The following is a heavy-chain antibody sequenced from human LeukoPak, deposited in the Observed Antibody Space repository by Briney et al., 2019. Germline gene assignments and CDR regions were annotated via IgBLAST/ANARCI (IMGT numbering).Heavy chain of an antibody. D-gene: IGHD3-10*01. CDR1: GFTFSSYG. CDR3: ARGRYYGSGSYLDY. Sequence: SGGSLRLSCAASGFTFSSYGMHWVRQAPGKGLEWVAVIWYDGSNKYYADSVKGRFTISRDNSKNTLYLQMNSLRAEDTAVYYCARGRYYGSGSYLDYWGQGTLVTVSS. CDR2: IWYDGSNK. V-gene: IGHV3-33*08. J-gene: IGHJ4*02.